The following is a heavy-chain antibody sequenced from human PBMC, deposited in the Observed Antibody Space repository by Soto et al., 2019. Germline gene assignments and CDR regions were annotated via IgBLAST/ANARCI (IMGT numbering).Heavy chain of an antibody. D-gene: IGHD1-20*01. V-gene: IGHV3-23*01. Sequence: GGSLRLSCAASGFTFNSFAMSWVRQAPGKGLEWVSAISAGADRTYYADSVKGRLTISRDNPENTLFLQMSNLRAEDTAMYFCAKESAITAFGDYWGQGVMVTVSS. J-gene: IGHJ4*02. CDR1: GFTFNSFA. CDR3: AKESAITAFGDY. CDR2: ISAGADRT.